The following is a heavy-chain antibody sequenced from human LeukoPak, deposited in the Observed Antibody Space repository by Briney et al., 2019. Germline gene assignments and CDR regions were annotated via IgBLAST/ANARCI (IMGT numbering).Heavy chain of an antibody. J-gene: IGHJ4*02. CDR2: ISYDGSNK. CDR3: ARETRYSYGSPLRSFDY. Sequence: PGGSLRLSCAASGFTFSNYAMHWVRQAPGKGLEWVAVISYDGSNKYYADSVKGRFTISRDNSKNTLYLQMNSLRAEDTAVYYCARETRYSYGSPLRSFDYWGQGTLVTVSS. CDR1: GFTFSNYA. D-gene: IGHD5-18*01. V-gene: IGHV3-30*04.